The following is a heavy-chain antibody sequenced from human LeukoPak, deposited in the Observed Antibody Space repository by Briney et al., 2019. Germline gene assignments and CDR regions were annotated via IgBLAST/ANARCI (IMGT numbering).Heavy chain of an antibody. D-gene: IGHD6-6*01. CDR3: AKDLGSCKLGP. CDR1: GGTFSSYA. Sequence: SVKVSCKASGGTFSSYAISWVRQAPGQGLEWMGRIIPIFGTANYAQKFQGRVTITTDESTSTAYMELSSLRSEDTAVYYCAKDLGSCKLGPWRQGTLLSVCS. V-gene: IGHV1-69*05. CDR2: IIPIFGTA. J-gene: IGHJ5*02.